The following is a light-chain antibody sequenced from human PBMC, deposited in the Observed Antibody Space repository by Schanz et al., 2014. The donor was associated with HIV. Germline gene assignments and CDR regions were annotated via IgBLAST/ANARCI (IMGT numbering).Light chain of an antibody. CDR3: TSYTSSTWV. CDR1: SSDVGSYNY. J-gene: IGLJ3*02. V-gene: IGLV2-14*03. Sequence: QSALTQPRSVSGSPGQSVTISCTGTSSDVGSYNYVSWYQQHPGKAPKLMIYDVSNRPSGVSNRFSGSKSGNTASLTISGLQAEDEADYYCTSYTSSTWVFGGGTKLTVL. CDR2: DVS.